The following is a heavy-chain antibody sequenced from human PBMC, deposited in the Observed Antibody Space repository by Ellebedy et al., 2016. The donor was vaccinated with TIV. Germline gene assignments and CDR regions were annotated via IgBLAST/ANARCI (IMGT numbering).Heavy chain of an antibody. CDR2: IAWDDDK. D-gene: IGHD3-22*01. CDR1: GFSLNTSGMS. CDR3: ARATYYYESSGYDY. J-gene: IGHJ4*02. V-gene: IGHV2-70*01. Sequence: SGPTLVKPTQTLTLTCTFSGFSLNTSGMSMSWIRQPPGKALEWLALIAWDDDKYYSTSLKTRLTISKDTSKNQVVLTMTNMDPVDTATYYCARATYYYESSGYDYWGQGTLVTVSS.